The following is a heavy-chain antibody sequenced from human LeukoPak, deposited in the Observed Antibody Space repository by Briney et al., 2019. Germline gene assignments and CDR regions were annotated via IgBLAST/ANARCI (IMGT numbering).Heavy chain of an antibody. CDR2: INHSGST. J-gene: IGHJ4*02. Sequence: PSGTLSLTCAVYGGSFSGYYWSWIRQPPGKGLEWIGEINHSGSTNYNPSLKSRVTISVDTSKNQFSLKLSSVTAADTAVYYCARERGVGGYDWTGNFDYWGQGTLVTVSS. D-gene: IGHD5-12*01. CDR1: GGSFSGYY. V-gene: IGHV4-34*01. CDR3: ARERGVGGYDWTGNFDY.